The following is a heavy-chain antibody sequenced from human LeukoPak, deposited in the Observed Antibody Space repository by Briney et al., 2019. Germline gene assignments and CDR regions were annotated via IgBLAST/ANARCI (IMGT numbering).Heavy chain of an antibody. D-gene: IGHD3-3*01. CDR2: IYYSGST. Sequence: KSSETLSLTCAVSGGSISSGGYSWSWIRQPPGKGLEWIGYIYYSGSTNYNSSLKRRVTISVDTSKNQFSLKLSSVTAADTAVYYCTRHAYDFYYFDHWGQGTLVTVSS. V-gene: IGHV4-61*08. CDR3: TRHAYDFYYFDH. J-gene: IGHJ4*02. CDR1: GGSISSGGYS.